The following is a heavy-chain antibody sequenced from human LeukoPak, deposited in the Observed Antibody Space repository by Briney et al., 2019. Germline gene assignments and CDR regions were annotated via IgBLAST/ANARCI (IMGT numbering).Heavy chain of an antibody. CDR1: GFTFTNAW. Sequence: GGSLRLSCVDSGFTFTNAWMSWVRQAPGKGLEWIGRIKSKTDGETTNYAEPVRGRFTISRDDSKSAVYLQMNSLKIEDAAVYYCTTDLGTYYHGSQRLIPIDYWGQGTLVTVSS. V-gene: IGHV3-15*01. CDR3: TTDLGTYYHGSQRLIPIDY. J-gene: IGHJ4*02. CDR2: IKSKTDGETT. D-gene: IGHD3-10*01.